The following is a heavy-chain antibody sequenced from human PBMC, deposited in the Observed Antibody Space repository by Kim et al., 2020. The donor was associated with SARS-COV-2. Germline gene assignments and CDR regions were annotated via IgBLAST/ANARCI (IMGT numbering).Heavy chain of an antibody. CDR3: ARRQFTSGWYYFDY. V-gene: IGHV3-74*01. CDR2: INSDGSTT. Sequence: GGSLRLSCAASGFTFSSHWMHWVRQAPGKGLVWVSRINSDGSTTSYADSVKGRFTISRYNAKNTLYLQMNSLRAEDTGVYYCARRQFTSGWYYFDYWGQGTLVTVSS. CDR1: GFTFSSHW. J-gene: IGHJ4*02. D-gene: IGHD6-19*01.